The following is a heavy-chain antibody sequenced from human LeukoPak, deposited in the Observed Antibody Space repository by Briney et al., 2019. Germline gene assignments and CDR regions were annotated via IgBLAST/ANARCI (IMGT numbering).Heavy chain of an antibody. Sequence: ASVKVSCKASGYTFTGYYMHWVRQAPGQGLEWMGRINPNSGGTNYAQKFQGRVTMTRDTSISTAYMELSRLRSDDTAVYYCARDFRWELAEYYFDYWGQGTLVTVSS. CDR1: GYTFTGYY. D-gene: IGHD1-26*01. CDR2: INPNSGGT. CDR3: ARDFRWELAEYYFDY. V-gene: IGHV1-2*06. J-gene: IGHJ4*02.